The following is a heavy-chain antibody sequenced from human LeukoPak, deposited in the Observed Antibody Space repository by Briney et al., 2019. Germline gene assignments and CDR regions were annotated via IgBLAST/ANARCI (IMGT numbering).Heavy chain of an antibody. J-gene: IGHJ6*04. CDR1: GFTFNSYR. CDR3: AELGITMIGGV. CDR2: ISYDGSNK. V-gene: IGHV3-30*18. D-gene: IGHD3-10*02. Sequence: GVPLTLSCAASGFTFNSYRMHWLRQAPGKGLEWVAVISYDGSNKYYADSVKGRFTISREKSKNTLYLQMNSLRAEDTAVYYCAELGITMIGGVWGKGTTVTGSS.